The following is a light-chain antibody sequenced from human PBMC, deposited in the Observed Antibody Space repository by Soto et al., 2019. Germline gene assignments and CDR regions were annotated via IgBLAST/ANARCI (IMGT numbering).Light chain of an antibody. Sequence: QSVLTQPPSVSGAPGQRVTISCTGSSSNIGAGYDVHWYQQLPGTAPKLLIYGNSNRPSRVPDRFSGSKSCTSASLAITGLQAEDEADYYCQSYDSSLVYVFGTGTKLTVL. V-gene: IGLV1-40*01. CDR1: SSNIGAGYD. CDR2: GNS. CDR3: QSYDSSLVYV. J-gene: IGLJ1*01.